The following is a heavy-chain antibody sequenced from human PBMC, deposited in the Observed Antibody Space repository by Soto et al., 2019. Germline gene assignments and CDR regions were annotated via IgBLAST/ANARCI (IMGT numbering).Heavy chain of an antibody. CDR3: ARGFSWTVGMDV. Sequence: QVQLVQSGAEVKKPGASVKVSCKASGYTFTSYDINWVRQATGQGLEWMGWMNPNSGNTGYAQQFQGRVTMTRNTSISPAYMELSSLRSEDTGVYYCARGFSWTVGMDVWGQGTTVTVSS. J-gene: IGHJ6*02. V-gene: IGHV1-8*01. CDR1: GYTFTSYD. CDR2: MNPNSGNT. D-gene: IGHD3-3*01.